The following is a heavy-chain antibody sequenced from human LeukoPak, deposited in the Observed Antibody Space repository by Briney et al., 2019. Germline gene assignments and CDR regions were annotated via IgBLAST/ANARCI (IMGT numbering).Heavy chain of an antibody. CDR1: GFTFSSYW. CDR2: IKQDGSEK. V-gene: IGHV3-7*01. J-gene: IGHJ4*02. Sequence: GGSLRLSCAASGFTFSSYWMSWVRQAPGKGLEWAANIKQDGSEKYYVDSVKGRFTISRDNAKNSLYLQMNSLRAEDTAVYYCARVRGGAAAGKRYFDYWGQGTLVTVSS. D-gene: IGHD6-13*01. CDR3: ARVRGGAAAGKRYFDY.